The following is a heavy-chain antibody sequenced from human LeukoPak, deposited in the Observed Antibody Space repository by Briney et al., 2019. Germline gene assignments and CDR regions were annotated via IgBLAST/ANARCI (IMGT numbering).Heavy chain of an antibody. V-gene: IGHV4-39*01. D-gene: IGHD6-19*01. CDR1: GGSISSSSYY. Sequence: SETLSLTCTVSGGSISSSSYYWGWIRQPPGKGLEWIGGIYYSGSTYYDPSLKSRVTISVDTSKNQFSLRLSSVTAADTAVYYCARGQVGSYVYYYYYGMDVWGQGTTVTV. CDR3: ARGQVGSYVYYYYYGMDV. CDR2: IYYSGST. J-gene: IGHJ6*02.